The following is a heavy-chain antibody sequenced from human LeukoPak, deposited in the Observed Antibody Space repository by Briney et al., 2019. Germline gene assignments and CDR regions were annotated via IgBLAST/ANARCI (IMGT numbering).Heavy chain of an antibody. V-gene: IGHV4-39*01. CDR1: GGSISSSSYY. CDR3: ARYYYGSGSYCYFDY. Sequence: SETLSLTCTVSGGSISSSSYYWGWIRQPPGKGLEWIGNIYYSGSTYYNPSLKSRVTISVDTSKNQFSLKLSSVTAADTAVYYCARYYYGSGSYCYFDYWGQGTMVTVSS. J-gene: IGHJ4*03. D-gene: IGHD3-10*01. CDR2: IYYSGST.